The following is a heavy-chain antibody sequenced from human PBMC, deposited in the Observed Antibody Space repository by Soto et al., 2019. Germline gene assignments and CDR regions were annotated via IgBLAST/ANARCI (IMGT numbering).Heavy chain of an antibody. V-gene: IGHV1-69*02. J-gene: IGHJ4*02. CDR3: ASEALIPGIGATGGAGYYFDY. CDR2: IIPIRGIA. Sequence: QVQLVQSGAEVKKPGSSVKVSCKASGGTFSSYTISWVRQAPGQGLEWMGRIIPIRGIANYAQKFQGRVTTPADKSTSTADVDLGSLRSEDTAVHYCASEALIPGIGATGGAGYYFDYWGQGALVTVSS. D-gene: IGHD6-13*01. CDR1: GGTFSSYT.